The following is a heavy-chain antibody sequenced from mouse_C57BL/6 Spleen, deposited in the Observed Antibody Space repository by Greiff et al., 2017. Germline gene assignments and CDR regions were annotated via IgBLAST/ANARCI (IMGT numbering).Heavy chain of an antibody. CDR2: ISDGGSYT. CDR1: GFTFSSYA. V-gene: IGHV5-4*01. D-gene: IGHD1-1*01. J-gene: IGHJ1*03. Sequence: EVQLVESGGGLVKPGGSLKLSCAASGFTFSSYAMSWVRQTPEKRLEWVATISDGGSYTYYPDNVKGRFTISRDNAKNNLYLQMSHLKSEDTAMYYCARGVYYGSSHWYFDVWGTGTTVTVSS. CDR3: ARGVYYGSSHWYFDV.